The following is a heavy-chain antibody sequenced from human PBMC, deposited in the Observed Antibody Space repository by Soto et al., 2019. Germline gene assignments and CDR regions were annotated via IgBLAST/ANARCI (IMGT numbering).Heavy chain of an antibody. CDR3: ARTTGTAYYYDSSGYFSWWFDP. CDR2: IDWDDDK. D-gene: IGHD3-22*01. CDR1: GFSLSTSGMC. V-gene: IGHV2-70*01. Sequence: SGPTLVNPTQTLTLTCTFSGFSLSTSGMCVSWIRQPPGKALEWLALIDWDDDKYYSTSLKTRLTISKDTSKNQVVLTMTNMDPVDTATYYCARTTGTAYYYDSSGYFSWWFDPWGQGTLVTVSS. J-gene: IGHJ5*02.